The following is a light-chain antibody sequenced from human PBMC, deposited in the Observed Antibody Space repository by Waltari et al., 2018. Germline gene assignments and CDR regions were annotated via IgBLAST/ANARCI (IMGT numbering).Light chain of an antibody. CDR3: SSYAGSNDLYV. V-gene: IGLV2-8*01. J-gene: IGLJ1*01. CDR2: EVS. Sequence: QSALTQPPSASGSPGQSVTVSSTGTSSDVGAYNYVSWYQQHPGKPPKLMIYEVSKRPSGAPDRFSGSKSGNTASLTVSGLQAEDEADYYCSSYAGSNDLYVFGSGTKVTVL. CDR1: SSDVGAYNY.